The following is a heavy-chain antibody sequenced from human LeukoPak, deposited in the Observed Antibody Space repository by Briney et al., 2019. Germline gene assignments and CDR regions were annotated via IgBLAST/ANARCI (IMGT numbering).Heavy chain of an antibody. D-gene: IGHD3-16*01. V-gene: IGHV1-2*02. Sequence: ASVKVSCKASGYTFTRNYMHWVRQAPGQGLEWMGWINPSSGGTKYAQKFQGRVTMTRDTSISTAYMELSRLRSDDTAVYYCASMIGTSAFDYWGQGTLVTVSS. CDR1: GYTFTRNY. CDR2: INPSSGGT. CDR3: ASMIGTSAFDY. J-gene: IGHJ4*02.